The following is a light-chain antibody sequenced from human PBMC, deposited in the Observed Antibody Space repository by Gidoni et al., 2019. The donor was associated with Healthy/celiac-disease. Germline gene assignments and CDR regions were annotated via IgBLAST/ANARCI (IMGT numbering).Light chain of an antibody. J-gene: IGKJ1*01. CDR1: RSVSSSY. CDR2: GAS. CDR3: QQYGSSPTT. Sequence: EIVLTQSPGTLSLSPGERATLSCRASRSVSSSYLAWYQQKPGQAPRLLIYGASSRATGIPDRFSGSVSGTDFTITISRLEPEDFAVYYCQQYGSSPTTFGQGTKVEIK. V-gene: IGKV3-20*01.